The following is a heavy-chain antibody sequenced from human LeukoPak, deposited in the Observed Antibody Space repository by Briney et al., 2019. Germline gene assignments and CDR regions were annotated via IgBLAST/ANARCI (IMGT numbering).Heavy chain of an antibody. Sequence: PSETLSLTRTVSGGSISSYYWSWIRQPPGKGLEWIGYIYYSGSTNYNPSLKSRVTISVDTSKYQFSLKLSSVTAADTAVYYCARAGYSSSWYGDAFDIWGQGTMVTVSS. V-gene: IGHV4-59*01. D-gene: IGHD6-13*01. J-gene: IGHJ3*02. CDR1: GGSISSYY. CDR2: IYYSGST. CDR3: ARAGYSSSWYGDAFDI.